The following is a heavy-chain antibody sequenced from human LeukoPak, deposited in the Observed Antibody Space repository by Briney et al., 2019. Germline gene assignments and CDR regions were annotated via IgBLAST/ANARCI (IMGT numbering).Heavy chain of an antibody. V-gene: IGHV3-49*03. CDR1: GFTFGDYA. J-gene: IGHJ4*02. CDR3: SPTKVQVPYYFDY. D-gene: IGHD1-1*01. CDR2: IRSKAYGGTT. Sequence: PGGSLRLSCTASGFTFGDYAMSWFRQAPGKGLEWVGFIRSKAYGGTTEYAASVKGRFTISRDDSKSIAYLQMNSLKTEDTAVYYCSPTKVQVPYYFDYWGQGTLVTVSS.